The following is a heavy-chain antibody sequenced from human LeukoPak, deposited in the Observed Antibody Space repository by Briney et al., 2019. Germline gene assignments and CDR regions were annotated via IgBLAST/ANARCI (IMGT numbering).Heavy chain of an antibody. CDR3: ARGPRYYDILTGYSNWFDP. V-gene: IGHV4-39*01. CDR2: IYYSGST. CDR1: GGSISSSSYY. J-gene: IGHJ5*02. Sequence: SETLSLTCTVSGGSISSSSYYWGWFRQPPGKGLEWIGSIYYSGSTYYNPSLKSRVTISVDTSKNQFSLKLSSVTAADTAVYYCARGPRYYDILTGYSNWFDPWGQGTLVTVSS. D-gene: IGHD3-9*01.